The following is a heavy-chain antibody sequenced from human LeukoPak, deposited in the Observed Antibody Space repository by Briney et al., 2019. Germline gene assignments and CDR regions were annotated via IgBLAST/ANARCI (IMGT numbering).Heavy chain of an antibody. Sequence: GGSLRLSCAGSGFTVSDDSMNLRHQAPDNLQERISYISRSGSTTYNGDSVKGPSTISRDNAKNSVFLQLNSLRDEDTAVYFCARGRPGKYYFDSWGQGALVIVSS. V-gene: IGHV3-48*02. CDR3: ARGRPGKYYFDS. CDR2: ISRSGSTT. J-gene: IGHJ4*02. D-gene: IGHD1-14*01. CDR1: GFTVSDDS.